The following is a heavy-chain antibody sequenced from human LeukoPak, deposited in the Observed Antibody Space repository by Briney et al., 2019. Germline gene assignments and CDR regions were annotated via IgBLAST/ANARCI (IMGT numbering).Heavy chain of an antibody. CDR1: GYTLTELS. J-gene: IGHJ6*02. Sequence: ASVKVSCKVSGYTLTELSMHWVRQAPGKGLEWMGGFDPEDGETIYAQKFQGRVTMTEDTSTDTAYMELSSLRSEDTAVYYCASGWSRYYYYGMDVWGQGTTVTVSS. CDR3: ASGWSRYYYYGMDV. D-gene: IGHD6-13*01. V-gene: IGHV1-24*01. CDR2: FDPEDGET.